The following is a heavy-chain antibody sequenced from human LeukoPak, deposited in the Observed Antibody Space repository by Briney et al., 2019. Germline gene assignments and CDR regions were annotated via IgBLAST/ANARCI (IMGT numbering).Heavy chain of an antibody. J-gene: IGHJ4*02. V-gene: IGHV1-69*13. CDR2: IIPIFGTA. D-gene: IGHD3-22*01. CDR3: ASAYYDSYNFDY. Sequence: GASVKVSCKASGGTFSSYAISWVRQAPGQGLEWMGGIIPIFGTANYAQKFQGRVTITADESTSTAYMELSSLRSEDTAVYYCASAYYDSYNFDYWGQGTLVTVSS. CDR1: GGTFSSYA.